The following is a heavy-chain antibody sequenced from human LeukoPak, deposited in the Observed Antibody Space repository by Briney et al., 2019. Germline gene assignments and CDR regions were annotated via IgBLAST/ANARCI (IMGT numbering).Heavy chain of an antibody. CDR3: ARVNLGQLLYWFFDL. D-gene: IGHD4-23*01. J-gene: IGHJ2*01. CDR1: GVSFSSYY. CDR2: IRHSGST. Sequence: SETLSLTCGFYGVSFSSYYWSCIRQPPGKGLEWIGQIRHSGSTNYNPSLKSRVIMSVDTSKSQFSLKLNSVSAADTAVYYCARVNLGQLLYWFFDLWGRGTLVTVSS. V-gene: IGHV4-34*10.